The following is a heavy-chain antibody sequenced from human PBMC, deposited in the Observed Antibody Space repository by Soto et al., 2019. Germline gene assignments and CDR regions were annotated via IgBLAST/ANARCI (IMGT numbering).Heavy chain of an antibody. D-gene: IGHD1-7*01. CDR2: ISSSSSYI. J-gene: IGHJ4*02. CDR3: ARLGGDNWNSRGGYFDY. Sequence: GGSLRLSCAASGFTFSSYSMNWVRQAPGKELEWVSSISSSSSYIYYADSVKGRFTISRDNAKNSLYLQMNSLRAEDTAVYYCARLGGDNWNSRGGYFDYWGQGTLVTVSS. V-gene: IGHV3-21*01. CDR1: GFTFSSYS.